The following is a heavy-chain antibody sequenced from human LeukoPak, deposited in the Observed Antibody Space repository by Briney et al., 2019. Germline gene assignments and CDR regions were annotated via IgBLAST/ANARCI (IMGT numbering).Heavy chain of an antibody. D-gene: IGHD3-10*01. Sequence: SETLSLTCTVSGGSISSYYWSWIRQPPGKGLEWFGYISYSGSTNYNPSLKSRVTISVDTSKNQFSLKLRSVTAADTAVYYCARFSFGHNWFDPWGQGTLVTVSS. CDR3: ARFSFGHNWFDP. J-gene: IGHJ5*02. CDR2: ISYSGST. CDR1: GGSISSYY. V-gene: IGHV4-59*08.